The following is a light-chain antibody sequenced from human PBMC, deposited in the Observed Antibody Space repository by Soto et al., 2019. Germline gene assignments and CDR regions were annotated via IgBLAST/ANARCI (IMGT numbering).Light chain of an antibody. Sequence: EIVLTQSPGTLSLSPGERATLSCRASQSVSSNYLAWYQQKPGQAPRLLIYGASSRAPGIPDRFSGSGSGTAFTLTISRLEPEDFAVYYCQQYGSSPYTFGPGTKLEIK. CDR3: QQYGSSPYT. CDR1: QSVSSNY. J-gene: IGKJ2*01. V-gene: IGKV3-20*01. CDR2: GAS.